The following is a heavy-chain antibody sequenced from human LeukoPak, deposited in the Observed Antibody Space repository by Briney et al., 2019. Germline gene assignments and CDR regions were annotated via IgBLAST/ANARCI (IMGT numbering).Heavy chain of an antibody. CDR3: ARSSSGLPNF. V-gene: IGHV3-30-3*01. CDR2: ISYDGSNK. D-gene: IGHD6-19*01. CDR1: GFTFSSYA. J-gene: IGHJ4*02. Sequence: GGSLRLSCAASGFTFSSYAMHWVRQAPGKGLEWVAVISYDGSNKYYADSVKGRFTISRDNSKNTLYLQMNSLRAGDTAVYYCARSSSGLPNFWGQGTLVTVSS.